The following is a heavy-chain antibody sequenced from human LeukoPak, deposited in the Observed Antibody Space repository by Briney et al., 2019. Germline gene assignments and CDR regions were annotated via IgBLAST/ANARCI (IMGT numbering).Heavy chain of an antibody. CDR3: AKVLPYYYGSGSQATDSDY. V-gene: IGHV3-23*01. D-gene: IGHD3-10*01. CDR2: ISGSGGST. CDR1: GFTFSSYA. Sequence: GGSLRLSCAASGFTFSSYAMSWVRQAPGKGLEWVSAISGSGGSTYYADSVKGRFTISRDNSKNTLYLQMNSLRAEDTAVYYCAKVLPYYYGSGSQATDSDYWGQGTLVTVSS. J-gene: IGHJ4*02.